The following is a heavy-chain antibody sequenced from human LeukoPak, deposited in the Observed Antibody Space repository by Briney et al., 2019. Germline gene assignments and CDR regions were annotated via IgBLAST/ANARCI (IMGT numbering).Heavy chain of an antibody. Sequence: PGGSLRLSCAASGFTFSSYGMHWVRQAPGKGLEWVAVISYDGSNKYYADSVKGRFTISRDNSKNTLYLQMNSLRAEDTAVYYCAKDRPQWLVPEPGYWGQGTLVTVSS. V-gene: IGHV3-30*18. J-gene: IGHJ4*02. CDR1: GFTFSSYG. CDR3: AKDRPQWLVPEPGY. CDR2: ISYDGSNK. D-gene: IGHD6-19*01.